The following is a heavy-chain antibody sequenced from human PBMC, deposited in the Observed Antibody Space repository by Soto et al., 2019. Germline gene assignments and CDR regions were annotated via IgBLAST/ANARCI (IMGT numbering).Heavy chain of an antibody. CDR3: AKLVRY. J-gene: IGHJ4*02. CDR2: ITGDGDIT. D-gene: IGHD3-10*01. Sequence: GGSLRLSCGASRFTFSRYAMHWVRQAPGKGLEWVSVITGDGDITYYADSGRGRFTISRDSSKNTLYLQINSLGADDTAVYYCAKLVRYWGQGTLVTVSS. V-gene: IGHV3-23*01. CDR1: RFTFSRYA.